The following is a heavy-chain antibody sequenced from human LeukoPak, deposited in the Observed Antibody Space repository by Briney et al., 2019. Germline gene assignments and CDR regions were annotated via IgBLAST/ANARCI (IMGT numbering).Heavy chain of an antibody. CDR2: IYSDGST. Sequence: PGGSLRLSCAASGFTVSSNYMTWVRQAPGVGLEWLSVIYSDGSTYYADSVKGRFTILRDNSKNTLYLQMNSLRAEDTAVYYCARLPIVVITSGGYWGQGTLVTVSS. CDR3: ARLPIVVITSGGY. D-gene: IGHD3-22*01. J-gene: IGHJ4*02. CDR1: GFTVSSNY. V-gene: IGHV3-53*01.